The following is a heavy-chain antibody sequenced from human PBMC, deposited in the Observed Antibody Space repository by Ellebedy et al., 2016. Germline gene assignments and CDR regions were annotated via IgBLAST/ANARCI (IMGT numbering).Heavy chain of an antibody. V-gene: IGHV1-18*01. CDR2: ISAYNGNT. CDR3: AREYCSSTSCYTGPYYYYYMDV. J-gene: IGHJ6*03. D-gene: IGHD2-2*02. CDR1: GYTFTSYG. Sequence: ASVKVSCXASGYTFTSYGISWVRQAPGQGLEWMGWISAYNGNTNYAQKLQGRVTMTTDTSTSTAYMELRSLRSDDTAVYYCAREYCSSTSCYTGPYYYYYMDVWGKGTTVTVSS.